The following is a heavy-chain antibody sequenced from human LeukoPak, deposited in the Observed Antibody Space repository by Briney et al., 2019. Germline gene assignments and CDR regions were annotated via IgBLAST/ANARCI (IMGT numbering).Heavy chain of an antibody. Sequence: PSETLSLPCTVSGGPISSSSYYWGWIRQPPGKGLEWIGSIYYSGSTYYNPSLKSRVTISVDTSKNQFSLKLSSVTAADTAVYYCARGVYNWNDLAFDIWGQGTMVTVSS. CDR3: ARGVYNWNDLAFDI. J-gene: IGHJ3*02. D-gene: IGHD1-1*01. V-gene: IGHV4-39*07. CDR2: IYYSGST. CDR1: GGPISSSSYY.